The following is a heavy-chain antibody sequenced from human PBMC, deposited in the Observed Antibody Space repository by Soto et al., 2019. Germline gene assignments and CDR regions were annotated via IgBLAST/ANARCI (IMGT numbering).Heavy chain of an antibody. CDR3: ATPWGDFWSGYYAPRDYYYGMDV. J-gene: IGHJ6*02. V-gene: IGHV1-46*01. D-gene: IGHD3-3*01. CDR2: INPSGGST. Sequence: VSVKVSCKASGYTFTSYYMHWVRQAPGQGLEWMGIINPSGGSTSYAQKFQGRVTMTRDTSTSTVYMELSSLRSEDTAVYYCATPWGDFWSGYYAPRDYYYGMDVWGQGTTVTVSS. CDR1: GYTFTSYY.